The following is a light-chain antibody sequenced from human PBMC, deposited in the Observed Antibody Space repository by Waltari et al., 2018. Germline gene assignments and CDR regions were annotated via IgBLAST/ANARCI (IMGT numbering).Light chain of an antibody. CDR1: SSDVGSYSL. V-gene: IGLV2-23*01. CDR3: FSYTVTNTWL. CDR2: EDT. Sequence: QSALTQPASVSGSPGQPITISCTGTSSDVGSYSLVSWYRQHPGEAPRVWIFEDTKRPSGVSNRFPGSNAGNTASLTIAGLQAEDEADYYCFSYTVTNTWLFGGGTKLTVL. J-gene: IGLJ3*02.